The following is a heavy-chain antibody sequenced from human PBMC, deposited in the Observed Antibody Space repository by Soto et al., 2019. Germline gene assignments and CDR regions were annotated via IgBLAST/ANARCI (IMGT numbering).Heavy chain of an antibody. Sequence: GGSLSLSCAASGFPISNSAATWVRQAPGKGLEWVSTISGSGTTYYADSVKGRFTISRDNSNNTLCLQLHSLRAEDSALYYCARYYYVATGYHYAFDYWGRGTLVTVSS. CDR2: ISGSGTT. V-gene: IGHV3-23*01. J-gene: IGHJ4*02. CDR1: GFPISNSA. D-gene: IGHD3-22*01. CDR3: ARYYYVATGYHYAFDY.